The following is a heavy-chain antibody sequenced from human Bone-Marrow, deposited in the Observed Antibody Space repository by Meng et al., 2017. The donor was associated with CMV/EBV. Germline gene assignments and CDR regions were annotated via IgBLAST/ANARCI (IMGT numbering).Heavy chain of an antibody. V-gene: IGHV3-66*02. Sequence: GESLKIACAASGFTFSSYVMSWVRQAPGKGLEWVSVIYSGGSTYYADSVKGRFTISRDNSKNTLYLQMNSLRAEDTAVYCCARTGVNDYSDYWGQGTLVTVSS. CDR2: IYSGGST. CDR3: ARTGVNDYSDY. J-gene: IGHJ4*02. D-gene: IGHD4-23*01. CDR1: GFTFSSYV.